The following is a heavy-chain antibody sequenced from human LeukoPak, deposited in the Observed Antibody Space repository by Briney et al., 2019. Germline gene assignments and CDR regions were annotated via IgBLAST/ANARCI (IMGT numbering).Heavy chain of an antibody. V-gene: IGHV3-30-3*01. CDR3: AKDQAAPVDYFDY. CDR2: ISYDGSNK. Sequence: PGGSLRLSCAASGFTFSSYAMHWVRQAPGKGLEWVAVISYDGSNKYYADSVKGRFTISRDNSKNTLYLQTNSLRAEDTAVYYCAKDQAAPVDYFDYWGQGTLVTVSS. J-gene: IGHJ4*02. CDR1: GFTFSSYA. D-gene: IGHD6-13*01.